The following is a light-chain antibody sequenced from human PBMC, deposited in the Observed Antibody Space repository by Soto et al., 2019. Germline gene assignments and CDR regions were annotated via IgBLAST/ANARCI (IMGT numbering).Light chain of an antibody. J-gene: IGKJ1*01. CDR2: WAS. CDR1: PRVLYSSTKKNY. V-gene: IGKV4-1*01. CDR3: QHQSSSEWT. Sequence: DSLLTQSPNTLAVSLGEGATITCKSSPRVLYSSTKKNYIAWYQQKPGQPPKLLIYWASTRESGVPDRFRGSGSGTDFTLTISCLQAEDVALYYCQHQSSSEWTYELGTKVDIK.